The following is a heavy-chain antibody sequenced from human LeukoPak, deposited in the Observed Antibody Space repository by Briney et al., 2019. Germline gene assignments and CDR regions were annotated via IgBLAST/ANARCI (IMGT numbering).Heavy chain of an antibody. D-gene: IGHD1-26*01. J-gene: IGHJ4*02. CDR1: GGSIGGNSY. V-gene: IGHV4-61*01. CDR2: ISNSGST. CDR3: ARGGASSIPLDY. Sequence: PSETLSLTCTVSGGSIGGNSYWSWIRQPPGKGPEWIGYISNSGSTYYSPSLSSRVTISLDTSKNQFSLKLRSVTAADTAVYYCARGGASSIPLDYWGRGTLVTVSS.